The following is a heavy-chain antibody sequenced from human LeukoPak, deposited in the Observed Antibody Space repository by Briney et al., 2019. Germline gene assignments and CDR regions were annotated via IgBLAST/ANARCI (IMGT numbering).Heavy chain of an antibody. CDR3: ARRRTYYDILTLYYYYYMDV. Sequence: GGSLRLSCAASGFTFDDYGMSWVRQAPGKGLEWVSGINWNGGSTGYADSVKGRFTISRDNAKNSLYLQMNSLRAEDTALYYCARRRTYYDILTLYYYYYMDVWGKGTTVTVSS. V-gene: IGHV3-20*04. D-gene: IGHD3-9*01. CDR1: GFTFDDYG. J-gene: IGHJ6*03. CDR2: INWNGGST.